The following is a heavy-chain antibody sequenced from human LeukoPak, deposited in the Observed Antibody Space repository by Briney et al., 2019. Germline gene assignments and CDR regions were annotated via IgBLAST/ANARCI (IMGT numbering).Heavy chain of an antibody. D-gene: IGHD6-19*01. CDR2: ISAYNGNT. CDR1: GYTFSSYG. J-gene: IGHJ4*02. V-gene: IGHV1-18*01. CDR3: ARVGPAVAGPFDY. Sequence: ASVKVSCKASGYTFSSYGITWVRQAPGQGLEWMGWISAYNGNTKYAQKLQGRVSMTTDTSTTTAYMELRSLRSDDSAVYYCARVGPAVAGPFDYWGQGTLVTVSS.